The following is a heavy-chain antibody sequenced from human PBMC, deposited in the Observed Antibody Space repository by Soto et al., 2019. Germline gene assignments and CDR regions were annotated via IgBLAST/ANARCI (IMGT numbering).Heavy chain of an antibody. D-gene: IGHD5-12*01. CDR2: IDPSDSYT. V-gene: IGHV5-10-1*01. J-gene: IGHJ5*02. CDR3: ARQVSVVATIDNWFDP. CDR1: GYSFTSYW. Sequence: GESLKISCKGSGYSFTSYWISWVRQMPGKGLEWMGRIDPSDSYTNYSPSFQGHVTISADKSISTAYLQWSSLKASDTAMYYCARQVSVVATIDNWFDPWGQGTLVTVSS.